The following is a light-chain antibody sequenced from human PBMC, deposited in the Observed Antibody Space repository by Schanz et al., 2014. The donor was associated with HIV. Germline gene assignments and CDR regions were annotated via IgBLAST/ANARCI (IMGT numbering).Light chain of an antibody. J-gene: IGKJ1*01. CDR2: GAS. CDR1: QSVSSSS. Sequence: DIVLTQSPVTLSLSPGERATLSCRASQSVSSSSLAWYRQKAGQPPSLLISGASSRATGIPDRFSGSGSGTDFSLTISSLQPDDFATYYCQQYGTISWTFGQGTTVEAK. CDR3: QQYGTISWT. V-gene: IGKV3-20*01.